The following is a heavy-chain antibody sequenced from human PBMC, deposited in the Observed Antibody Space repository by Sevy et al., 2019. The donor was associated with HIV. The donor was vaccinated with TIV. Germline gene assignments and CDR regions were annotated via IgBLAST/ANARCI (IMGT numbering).Heavy chain of an antibody. V-gene: IGHV3-33*08. CDR1: GFTLSNFG. D-gene: IGHD2-21*01. J-gene: IGHJ1*01. CDR2: IWSDGSKD. Sequence: GGSLRLSCVVSGFTLSNFGMNWARQAPGKGLEWVAVIWSDGSKDYYVSSVKGRFTVSRDNFKNTLYLQMDSLRVEDTAVYYCATNGRGLPDCRRDCQTAEYFHHWGQGTPVTVSS. CDR3: ATNGRGLPDCRRDCQTAEYFHH.